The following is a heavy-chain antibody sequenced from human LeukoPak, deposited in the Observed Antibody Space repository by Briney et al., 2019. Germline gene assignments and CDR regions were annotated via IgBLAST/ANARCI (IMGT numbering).Heavy chain of an antibody. Sequence: GGSLRLSCAASGFTVSTNYMSWVRQAPGQGLEWVSVIYNGDNTYYADSVKGRFTISKHNSKNTVFLQMNGLRAEDTAVYYCARVGSYSDYGFGDYWGQGTLVTGSS. CDR1: GFTVSTNY. CDR2: IYNGDNT. J-gene: IGHJ4*02. V-gene: IGHV3-53*04. CDR3: ARVGSYSDYGFGDY. D-gene: IGHD4-11*01.